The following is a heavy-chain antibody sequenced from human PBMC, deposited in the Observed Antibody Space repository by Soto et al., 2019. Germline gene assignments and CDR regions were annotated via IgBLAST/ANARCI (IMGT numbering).Heavy chain of an antibody. CDR3: TRDASRDSSARGWFDP. V-gene: IGHV3-21*01. J-gene: IGHJ5*02. CDR2: ISSNSAYI. Sequence: TGGSLRLSCAASGFTFRSFTMNWVRQAPGKGLEWVSTISSNSAYIYYTDALRGRFTISRDNAKNSLHLQMNSLRAEDTAVYYYTRDASRDSSARGWFDPWGPGTLVTVSS. D-gene: IGHD6-13*01. CDR1: GFTFRSFT.